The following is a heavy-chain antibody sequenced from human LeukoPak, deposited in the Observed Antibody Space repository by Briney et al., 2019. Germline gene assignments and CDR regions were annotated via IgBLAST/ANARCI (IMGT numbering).Heavy chain of an antibody. CDR1: GSTFDDHG. Sequence: PGTSLRLPCAASGSTFDDHGMGWVRQVPGKALEWVSGINWNGETTAYADSVKGRFSISRDSARNSLFLQMNSLRVEDTALYYCAREGGANWDPFDYWGQGTLVTVSS. J-gene: IGHJ4*02. CDR3: AREGGANWDPFDY. D-gene: IGHD7-27*01. V-gene: IGHV3-20*04. CDR2: INWNGETT.